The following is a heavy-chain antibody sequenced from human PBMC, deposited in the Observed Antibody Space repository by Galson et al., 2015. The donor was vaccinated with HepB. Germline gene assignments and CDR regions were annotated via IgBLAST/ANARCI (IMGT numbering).Heavy chain of an antibody. J-gene: IGHJ4*02. CDR2: ISGSGAIT. D-gene: IGHD5-12*01. Sequence: SLRLSCATSGFTFTSHGLSWVRQAPGKGLEWVSAISGSGAITYYADSVKGRFTISRDIPRNTLYLQMNSLRAEDTAVYFCTKGPRGRGLGGYADSWGQGTLVTVSP. CDR3: TKGPRGRGLGGYADS. CDR1: GFTFTSHG. V-gene: IGHV3-23*01.